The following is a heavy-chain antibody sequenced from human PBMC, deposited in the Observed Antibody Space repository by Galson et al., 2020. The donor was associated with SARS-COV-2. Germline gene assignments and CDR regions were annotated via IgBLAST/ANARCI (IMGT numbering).Heavy chain of an antibody. V-gene: IGHV4-31*03. Sequence: SETLSLTCSVSGGSINNGFHYWTWIRQHPGKGLEWIGYVYPSGSGYYNPSLKSRVSISVDTSKNQFSLKLSSVTAADTAVYYCARGSAEYGSGHSFDYRGQGTLVTVSS. CDR3: ARGSAEYGSGHSFDY. D-gene: IGHD3-10*01. CDR1: GGSINNGFHY. CDR2: VYPSGSG. J-gene: IGHJ4*02.